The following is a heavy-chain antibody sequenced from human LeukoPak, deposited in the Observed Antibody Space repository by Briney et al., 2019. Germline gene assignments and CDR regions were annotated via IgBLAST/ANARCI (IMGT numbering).Heavy chain of an antibody. CDR1: GGSISSYY. CDR3: ASQSGGGYNSGVFDL. D-gene: IGHD5-24*01. CDR2: IYYSGST. J-gene: IGHJ3*01. V-gene: IGHV4-59*08. Sequence: SETLSLTCTVSGGSISSYYWSWIRQPPGKGLGWIGYIYYSGSTKYNPSLKSRVTISVDTSKNQFSLNLSSVTAADTAVYYCASQSGGGYNSGVFDLWGQGTMVTVSS.